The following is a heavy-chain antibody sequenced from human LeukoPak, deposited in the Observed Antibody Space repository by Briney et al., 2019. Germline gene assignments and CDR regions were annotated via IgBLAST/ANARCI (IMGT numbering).Heavy chain of an antibody. Sequence: GRSLRLSCAASGFTFSSYAMHWVRQAPGKGLEWVAVISYDGSNKYYADPVKGRFTISRDNSKNTLYLQMNSLRAEDTAVYYCAILGYCSGGSCPSDWFDPWGQGTLVTVSS. CDR1: GFTFSSYA. CDR3: AILGYCSGGSCPSDWFDP. J-gene: IGHJ5*02. V-gene: IGHV3-30-3*01. CDR2: ISYDGSNK. D-gene: IGHD2-15*01.